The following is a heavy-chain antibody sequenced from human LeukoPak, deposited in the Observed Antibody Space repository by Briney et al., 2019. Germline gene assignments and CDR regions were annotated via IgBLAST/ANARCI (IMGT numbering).Heavy chain of an antibody. Sequence: ASVKVSCKASGGTFSSYAISWVRQAPGQGLEWMGGIIPIIGTANYAQKFQGRVTITADESTSTAYMELSSLRSEDTAVYYCARGVMIYYFDYWGQGTLVTVSS. J-gene: IGHJ4*02. D-gene: IGHD3-16*01. CDR2: IIPIIGTA. CDR1: GGTFSSYA. CDR3: ARGVMIYYFDY. V-gene: IGHV1-69*13.